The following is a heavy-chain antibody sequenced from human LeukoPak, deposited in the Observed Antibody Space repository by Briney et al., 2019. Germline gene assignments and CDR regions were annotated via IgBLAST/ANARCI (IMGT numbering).Heavy chain of an antibody. J-gene: IGHJ4*02. CDR1: GFTFSHAW. CDR3: TVVNYGSGSYPLGY. V-gene: IGHV3-15*01. D-gene: IGHD3-10*01. CDR2: IKNKPDGGTT. Sequence: GGSLRLSCAASGFTFSHAWMSWVRQAPGKGLEWVGRIKNKPDGGTTDYAAPVQGRFTISRDDSKHTLSLQMNSLKAEDTAVYYCTVVNYGSGSYPLGYWGQGTLVTVSS.